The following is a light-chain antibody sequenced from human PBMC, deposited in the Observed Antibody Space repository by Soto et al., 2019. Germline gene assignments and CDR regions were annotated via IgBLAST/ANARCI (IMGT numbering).Light chain of an antibody. V-gene: IGLV2-23*02. CDR1: SSDIGYYNY. J-gene: IGLJ1*01. Sequence: QSALTQPASVSGSPGQSITISCTGTSSDIGYYNYVSWYQQYPGKAPKLIIYEVSNRPSGVSNRFSGSKSGNTASLTISGLQAEDEAYYYCCSYAGSSYYVFGSGTKVTVL. CDR3: CSYAGSSYYV. CDR2: EVS.